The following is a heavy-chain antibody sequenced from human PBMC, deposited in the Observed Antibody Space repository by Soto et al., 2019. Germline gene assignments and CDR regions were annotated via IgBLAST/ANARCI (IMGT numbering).Heavy chain of an antibody. V-gene: IGHV4-30-4*01. J-gene: IGHJ6*02. CDR1: GGSIGSGDYY. CDR3: ARGGADIVATPYYYGMDV. D-gene: IGHD5-12*01. Sequence: QVQLQESGPGLVKPSQTLSLTCTVSGGSIGSGDYYWSWIRQPPGKGLEWIGYIYYSGSTYYNPSLKSRVTISVDTSKNQFSLKLSSVTAADTAVYYCARGGADIVATPYYYGMDVWGQGTTVTVSS. CDR2: IYYSGST.